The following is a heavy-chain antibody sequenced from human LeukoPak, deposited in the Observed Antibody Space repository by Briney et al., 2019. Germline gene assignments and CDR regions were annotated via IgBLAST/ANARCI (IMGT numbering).Heavy chain of an antibody. V-gene: IGHV4-61*01. D-gene: IGHD6-19*01. CDR2: IYYSGST. CDR1: GGSISSGSYY. Sequence: PSETLSLTCTVSGGSISSGSYYWSWIRQPPGKGLEWIGYIYYSGSTNYNPSLKSRVTISVDTSKNQFSLKLSSVTAADTAVYYCARGRKAVARSYWYFDLWGRGTLVTVSS. CDR3: ARGRKAVARSYWYFDL. J-gene: IGHJ2*01.